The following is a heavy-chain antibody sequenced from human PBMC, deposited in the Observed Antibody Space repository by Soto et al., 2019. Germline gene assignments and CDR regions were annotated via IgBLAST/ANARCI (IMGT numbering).Heavy chain of an antibody. CDR1: GFTFNSYG. V-gene: IGHV3-33*01. CDR2: IWYDGSNK. Sequence: GGSLRLSCAASGFTFNSYGMHWVRQAPGKGLEWVAVIWYDGSNKYYADSVKGRFTISRDNSKNTLYLQMNSLRAEDTAVYYCARDPDSAITFGGVIAPFGYYGMDVWGQGTTVTVSS. CDR3: ARDPDSAITFGGVIAPFGYYGMDV. J-gene: IGHJ6*02. D-gene: IGHD3-16*02.